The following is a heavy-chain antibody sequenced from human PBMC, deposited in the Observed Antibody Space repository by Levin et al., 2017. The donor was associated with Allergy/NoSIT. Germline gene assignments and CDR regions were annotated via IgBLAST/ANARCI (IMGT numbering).Heavy chain of an antibody. J-gene: IGHJ4*02. CDR2: IKSKTDGGTT. Sequence: LSLTCAASGFTFSNAWMSWVRQAPGKGLEWVGRIKSKTDGGTTDYAAPVKGRFTISRDDSKNTLYLQMNSLKTEDTAVYYCTTDLYSGSDYWGQGTLVTVSS. CDR1: GFTFSNAW. D-gene: IGHD5-12*01. CDR3: TTDLYSGSDY. V-gene: IGHV3-15*01.